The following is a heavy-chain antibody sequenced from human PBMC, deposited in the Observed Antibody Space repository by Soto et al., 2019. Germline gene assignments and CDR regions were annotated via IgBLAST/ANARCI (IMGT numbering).Heavy chain of an antibody. D-gene: IGHD4-17*01. CDR3: ERRYGRAFDI. V-gene: IGHV4-59*08. CDR1: GGSIGSYY. CDR2: IYYSGST. J-gene: IGHJ3*02. Sequence: PSETLSLTCTVSGGSIGSYYWSWVRQPPGKGLEWIGYIYYSGSTDYNPSPKSRVTISVDTSKNQFSLKLSSVAAADTAVYYCERRYGRAFDIWGQGTMVTVSS.